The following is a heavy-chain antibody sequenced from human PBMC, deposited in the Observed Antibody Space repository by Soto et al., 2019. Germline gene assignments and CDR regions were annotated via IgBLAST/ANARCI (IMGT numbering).Heavy chain of an antibody. J-gene: IGHJ5*02. CDR3: VRDGTKTLRDWFDP. D-gene: IGHD1-1*01. Sequence: SETLSLTCTVSGASISGFYWSWIRKSAGKGLEWIGRIYATGTTDYNPSLKSRVMMSVDTSKNQFSLKLRSVTAADTAVYYCVRDGTKTLRDWFDPWGQGISVTVSS. V-gene: IGHV4-4*07. CDR2: IYATGTT. CDR1: GASISGFY.